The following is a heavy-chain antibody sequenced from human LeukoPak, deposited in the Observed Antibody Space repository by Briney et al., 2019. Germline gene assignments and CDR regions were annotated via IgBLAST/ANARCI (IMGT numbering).Heavy chain of an antibody. Sequence: GGSLRLSCAASGFTFSSYEMNWVRQAPGKGLEWVSYISSSGSTIYYADSVKGRFTISRDNAKNSLYLQMNSLRAEDTAVYYCARAVGRSSSWSPIPGGGFDYWGQGTLVTVSS. V-gene: IGHV3-48*03. CDR1: GFTFSSYE. J-gene: IGHJ4*02. D-gene: IGHD6-13*01. CDR2: ISSSGSTI. CDR3: ARAVGRSSSWSPIPGGGFDY.